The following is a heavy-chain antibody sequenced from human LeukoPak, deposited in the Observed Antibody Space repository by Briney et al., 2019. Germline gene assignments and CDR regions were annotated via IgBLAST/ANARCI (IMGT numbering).Heavy chain of an antibody. V-gene: IGHV4-59*01. CDR3: ARSHSVWTSFDY. D-gene: IGHD3/OR15-3a*01. Sequence: SETLSLTCTVSGSSISSYYWSWIRQPPGKGPEWIGYIYYSGSTNYNPSLKSRVTISVDTSKNQFSLKLSSVTAADTAVYYCARSHSVWTSFDYWGPGTLVTVSS. J-gene: IGHJ4*02. CDR2: IYYSGST. CDR1: GSSISSYY.